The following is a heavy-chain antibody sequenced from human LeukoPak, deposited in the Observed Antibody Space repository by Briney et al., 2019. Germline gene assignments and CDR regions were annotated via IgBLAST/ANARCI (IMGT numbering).Heavy chain of an antibody. V-gene: IGHV3-11*01. J-gene: IGHJ6*03. CDR2: ISSSGSTI. CDR3: ATSNGRFGELLPQYYYYMDV. CDR1: GFTFSDYY. Sequence: GGSLRLSCAASGFTFSDYYVSWIRQAPGKGLECVSYISSSGSTIYYADSVKGRFTISRDNAKNSPYLQMNSLRAEDTAVYYCATSNGRFGELLPQYYYYMDVWGKGTTVTISS. D-gene: IGHD3-10*01.